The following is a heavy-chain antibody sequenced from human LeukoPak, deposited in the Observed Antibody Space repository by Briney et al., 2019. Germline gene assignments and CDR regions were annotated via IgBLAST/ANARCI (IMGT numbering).Heavy chain of an antibody. Sequence: PGRSLRLSCAASGFTFSSCGMHWVRQAPGKGLEWVAVIWYDGSNKYYADSVKGRFTISRDNSKNTLYLQMNSLRAEDTAVYYCARDISPDIPDGMDVWGKGTTVTVSS. CDR1: GFTFSSCG. D-gene: IGHD3-9*01. J-gene: IGHJ6*04. V-gene: IGHV3-33*01. CDR2: IWYDGSNK. CDR3: ARDISPDIPDGMDV.